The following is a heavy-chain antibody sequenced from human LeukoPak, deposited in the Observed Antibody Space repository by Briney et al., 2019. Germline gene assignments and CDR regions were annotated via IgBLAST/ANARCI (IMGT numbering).Heavy chain of an antibody. CDR1: GFTFSSDW. CDR2: IKQDGSEK. CDR3: ASGGWHPDY. V-gene: IGHV3-7*03. J-gene: IGHJ4*02. D-gene: IGHD6-19*01. Sequence: GGSLRLSCAASGFTFSSDWMSWVRQAPGKGLEWGANIKQDGSEKYYVDSVKGRFTISRDNAKNSLYLQMNSLRAEDTAVYYCASGGWHPDYWGQGTLVTVSS.